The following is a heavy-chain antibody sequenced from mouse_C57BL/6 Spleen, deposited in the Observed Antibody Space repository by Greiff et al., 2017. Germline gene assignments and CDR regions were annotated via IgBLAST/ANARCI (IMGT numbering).Heavy chain of an antibody. D-gene: IGHD2-4*01. CDR1: GYTFTDHT. J-gene: IGHJ2*01. CDR3: AREDDYDQEGFDY. Sequence: VQLQQSGAELVKPGASVKISCKVSGYTFTDHTIHWMKQRPEQGLEWIGYIYPRDGSTKYNEKFKGKATLTADKASSTAYMQLNSLTSEDSAVYFCAREDDYDQEGFDYWGQGTTLTVSS. V-gene: IGHV1-78*01. CDR2: IYPRDGST.